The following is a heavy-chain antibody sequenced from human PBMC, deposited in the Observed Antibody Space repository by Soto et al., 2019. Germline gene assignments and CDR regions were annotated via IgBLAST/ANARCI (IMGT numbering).Heavy chain of an antibody. J-gene: IGHJ4*02. D-gene: IGHD1-26*01. CDR3: ARRYGGNFDF. CDR2: IIPILGIT. Sequence: GASVKVSCKASGGTFSSYTISWVRQAPGQGLEWMGRIIPILGITNYAQKFQGRVTITADKSTSTAYMELSSLRSADTAVYYCARRYGGNFDFWGQGTLVTVSS. V-gene: IGHV1-69*02. CDR1: GGTFSSYT.